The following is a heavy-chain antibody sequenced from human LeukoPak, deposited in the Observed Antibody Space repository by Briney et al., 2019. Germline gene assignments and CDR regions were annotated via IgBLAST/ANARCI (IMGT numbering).Heavy chain of an antibody. CDR1: GGSISSYY. D-gene: IGHD3-16*02. CDR2: IYYSGST. V-gene: IGHV4-59*01. Sequence: SETLSLTCTVSGGSISSYYWSWIRQPPGKGLEWIGYIYYSGSTNYNPSLKSRVTISVDTSKNQFSLKLNSVTAADTAVYYCASVYVWGSYRFDYWGQGTLVTVSS. J-gene: IGHJ4*02. CDR3: ASVYVWGSYRFDY.